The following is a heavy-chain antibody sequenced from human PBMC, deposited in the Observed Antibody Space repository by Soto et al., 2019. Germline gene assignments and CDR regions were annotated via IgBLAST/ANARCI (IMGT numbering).Heavy chain of an antibody. Sequence: AETLSLTCAVYGGSFSGYYWSWIRQPPGKGLEWSGEINHSGSTNYNPSLTSRVTTSVDTSKNQFYLKLSSVTAADTAVYYCAKRRERYFDFWSARAHSWFDPWGQGTLVTVSS. D-gene: IGHD3-3*01. CDR3: AKRRERYFDFWSARAHSWFDP. CDR2: INHSGST. CDR1: GGSFSGYY. V-gene: IGHV4-34*01. J-gene: IGHJ5*02.